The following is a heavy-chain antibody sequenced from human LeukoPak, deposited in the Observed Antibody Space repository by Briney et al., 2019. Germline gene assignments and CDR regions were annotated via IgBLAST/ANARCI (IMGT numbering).Heavy chain of an antibody. CDR2: ISSSGSTI. D-gene: IGHD3-10*02. CDR1: GFTFSSSA. J-gene: IGHJ6*04. Sequence: GGSLRLSCAASGFTFSSSAVTWVRQAPGKGLEWVSYISSSGSTIYYADSVKGRFTISRDNAKNSLYLQMNSLRAEDTAVYYCAELGITMIGGVWGKGTTVTISS. CDR3: AELGITMIGGV. V-gene: IGHV3-48*03.